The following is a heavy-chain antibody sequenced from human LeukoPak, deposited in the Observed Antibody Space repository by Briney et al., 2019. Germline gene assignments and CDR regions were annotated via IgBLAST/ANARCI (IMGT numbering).Heavy chain of an antibody. V-gene: IGHV3-30*03. J-gene: IGHJ4*02. CDR2: ISYDGSNK. CDR1: GFTFSSYG. CDR3: ARAHVVDGGGDYDYVWGSYRKGYYFDY. Sequence: QAGGSLRLSCAASGFTFSSYGMHWVRQAPGKGLEWVAVISYDGSNKYYADSVKGRFTISRDNSKNTLYLQMNSLRAEDTAVYYCARAHVVDGGGDYDYVWGSYRKGYYFDYWGQGTLVTVSS. D-gene: IGHD3-16*02.